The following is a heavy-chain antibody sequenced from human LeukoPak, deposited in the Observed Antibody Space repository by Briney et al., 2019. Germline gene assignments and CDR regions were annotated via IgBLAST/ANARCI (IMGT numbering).Heavy chain of an antibody. J-gene: IGHJ4*02. Sequence: PGGSLRLSCAVSGFIFTDYGMHGVREARGKGGEGVGFIRYDGSTKYYVDSVKGRFTICRENEKDIVFIEMDRRRGEDTAVYYCAKEGTASKPSDLDYWGQGTLVTVSS. V-gene: IGHV3-30*02. CDR1: GFIFTDYG. CDR3: AKEGTASKPSDLDY. CDR2: IRYDGSTK. D-gene: IGHD1/OR15-1a*01.